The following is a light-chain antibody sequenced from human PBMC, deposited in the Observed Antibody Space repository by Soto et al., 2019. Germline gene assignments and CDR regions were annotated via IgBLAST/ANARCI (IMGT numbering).Light chain of an antibody. J-gene: IGLJ2*01. Sequence: SVLTQPPSVSGAPGQRVTLSCTGSSSNIGAGYDVHWYQQLPGTAPKLLMYGNNIRPSGVPDRFSDSKSGTSASLAITGLQAEDEAAYFCQSYDSSLRGLVFGGGTKVTVL. CDR2: GNN. CDR1: SSNIGAGYD. V-gene: IGLV1-40*01. CDR3: QSYDSSLRGLV.